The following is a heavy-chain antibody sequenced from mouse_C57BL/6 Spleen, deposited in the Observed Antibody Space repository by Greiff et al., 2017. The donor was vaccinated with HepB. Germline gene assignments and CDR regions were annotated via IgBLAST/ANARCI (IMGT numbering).Heavy chain of an antibody. CDR1: GYTFTDYE. Sequence: VQLHQSGAELVRPGASVTLSCKASGYTFTDYEMHWVKQTPVHGLEWIGAIDPETGGTAYNQKFKGKAILTADKSSSTAYMELRSLTSEDSAVYYCTRDGKVYGNYGFAYWGQGTLVTVSA. D-gene: IGHD2-1*01. CDR2: IDPETGGT. CDR3: TRDGKVYGNYGFAY. J-gene: IGHJ3*01. V-gene: IGHV1-15*01.